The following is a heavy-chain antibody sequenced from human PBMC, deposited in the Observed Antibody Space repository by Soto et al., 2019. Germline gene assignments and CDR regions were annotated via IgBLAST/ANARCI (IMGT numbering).Heavy chain of an antibody. D-gene: IGHD1-1*01. CDR3: ARVERGTATTVVDAFDI. CDR1: GGFLTSGSYY. V-gene: IGHV4-34*01. CDR2: MSHSGGT. J-gene: IGHJ3*02. Sequence: QVQLPQWGTGLLKPSETLSLPCAVYGGFLTSGSYYWSCIRQPPGKGLEWIGEMSHSGGTHFNPSLKSRVTISVDTAKNQFTLKMSSVTAADTALYYCARVERGTATTVVDAFDIWGPGTMVTVSS.